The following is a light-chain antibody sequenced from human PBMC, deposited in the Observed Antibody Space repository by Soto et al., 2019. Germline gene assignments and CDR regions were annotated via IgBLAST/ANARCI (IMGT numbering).Light chain of an antibody. J-gene: IGKJ1*01. CDR3: QQRYNWPRT. V-gene: IGKV3-11*01. Sequence: EIVLTQSPATLSLSPGERATLSCRASQSVSSSLAWYQQKPGQSPRLLIFDVSNRATGIPARFSGSGSGADFTLTISSLEPDDFAVYYCQQRYNWPRTFGQGTKVEI. CDR2: DVS. CDR1: QSVSSS.